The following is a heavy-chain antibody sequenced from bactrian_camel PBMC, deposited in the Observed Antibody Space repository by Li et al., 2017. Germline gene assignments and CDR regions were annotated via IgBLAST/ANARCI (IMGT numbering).Heavy chain of an antibody. Sequence: HVQLVESGGGSVQAGGSLTLACKVSGNTYKRYSLGWIRQAPGKEREAVAAIDNNEAAVYADFAKGRFTISQDNTKGTSYLQMSTLKPEDTAMYYCVASDVGYCTRDFNHWGLGTQVTVS. CDR1: GNTYKRYS. D-gene: IGHD7*01. V-gene: IGHV3S9*01. J-gene: IGHJ4*01. CDR2: IDNNEAA. CDR3: VASDVGYCTRDFNH.